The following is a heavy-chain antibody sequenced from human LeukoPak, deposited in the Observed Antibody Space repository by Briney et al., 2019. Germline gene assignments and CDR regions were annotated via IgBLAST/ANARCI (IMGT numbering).Heavy chain of an antibody. Sequence: SQTLSLTCNVSGGSISSGNYYWSWIRQPAGKGLEWIGRIYTSGSTNYDPSLKSRVTISVDTSKNQFSLKLSSVTAADTAVYYCAKAHGYSYGGAFDIWGQGTMVTVSS. CDR3: AKAHGYSYGGAFDI. CDR1: GGSISSGNYY. D-gene: IGHD5-18*01. CDR2: IYTSGST. V-gene: IGHV4-61*02. J-gene: IGHJ3*02.